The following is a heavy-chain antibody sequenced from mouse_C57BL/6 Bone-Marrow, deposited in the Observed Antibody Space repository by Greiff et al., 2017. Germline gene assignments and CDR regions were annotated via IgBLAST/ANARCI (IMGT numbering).Heavy chain of an antibody. D-gene: IGHD1-1*01. V-gene: IGHV1-69*01. CDR1: GYTFTSYW. CDR2: IDPSDSYT. CDR3: ARSGRYYYGSGYENAMDY. J-gene: IGHJ4*01. Sequence: QVQLQQPGAELVMPGASVKLSCKASGYTFTSYWMHWVKQRPGQGLEWIGEIDPSDSYTNYNQKFKGKSTLTVDKSSSTAYMQLSSLTSEDSAVYDCARSGRYYYGSGYENAMDYWGQGTSVTVSS.